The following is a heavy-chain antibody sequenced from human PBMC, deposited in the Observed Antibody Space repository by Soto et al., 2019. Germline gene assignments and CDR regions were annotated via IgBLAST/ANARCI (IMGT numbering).Heavy chain of an antibody. J-gene: IGHJ5*02. CDR1: GGSFSGYY. CDR3: ARGPYGSGGYYKRSSFDP. V-gene: IGHV4-34*01. D-gene: IGHD3-10*01. CDR2: INHSGST. Sequence: SETLSLTCAVYGGSFSGYYWSWIRQPPGKGLEWIGEINHSGSTNYNPSLKSRVTISVDTSKNQFSLKLSSVTAADTAVYYCARGPYGSGGYYKRSSFDPWGQGTLVTVSS.